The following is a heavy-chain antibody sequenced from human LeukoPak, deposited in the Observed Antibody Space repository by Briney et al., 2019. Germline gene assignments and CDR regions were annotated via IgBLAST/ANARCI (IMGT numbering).Heavy chain of an antibody. CDR3: STDSPWGEDSFDF. Sequence: GGSLRLSCAASGFTFSSDATHGVRQAPGKGLEGGAVITYDGSDKYYSASARDRFTISRDNYKNTLYLQMNSLRAEDTAVYYYSTDSPWGEDSFDFWGQGTMVTVSS. V-gene: IGHV3-30*04. CDR1: GFTFSSDA. CDR2: ITYDGSDK. J-gene: IGHJ3*01. D-gene: IGHD4-17*01.